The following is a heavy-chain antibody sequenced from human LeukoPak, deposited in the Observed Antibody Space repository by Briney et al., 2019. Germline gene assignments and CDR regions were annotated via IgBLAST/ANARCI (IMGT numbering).Heavy chain of an antibody. D-gene: IGHD2/OR15-2a*01. Sequence: PAGSLRLSCTASGFTFSDYYMSWIRQGPRQGLEWGSYRSSSSSYTKYADSVKGRFTISRDNARNSLYLQMNSLRAEDTAVYYCLPLLSRPYVEDGFDIWGQGTMVTVSS. CDR2: RSSSSSYT. V-gene: IGHV3-11*06. CDR3: LPLLSRPYVEDGFDI. CDR1: GFTFSDYY. J-gene: IGHJ3*02.